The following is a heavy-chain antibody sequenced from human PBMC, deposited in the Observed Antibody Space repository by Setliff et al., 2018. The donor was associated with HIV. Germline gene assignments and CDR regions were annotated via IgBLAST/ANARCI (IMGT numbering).Heavy chain of an antibody. V-gene: IGHV4-39*06. J-gene: IGHJ5*02. CDR1: GGSIRTGAYC. CDR2: IYYDGRT. CDR3: ARFTVVVFGAGEPSWFDP. D-gene: IGHD2-15*01. Sequence: SETLSLTCTASGGSIRTGAYCWGWIRQPPGKGLEWIGSIYYDGRTFYNSSLKSRLAISSDTSKNQFPLNLSSVIAADTAIYFCARFTVVVFGAGEPSWFDPWGQGILVAVSS.